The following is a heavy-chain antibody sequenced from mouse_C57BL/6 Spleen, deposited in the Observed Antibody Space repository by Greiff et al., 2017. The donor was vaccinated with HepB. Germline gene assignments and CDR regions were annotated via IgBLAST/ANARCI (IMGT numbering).Heavy chain of an antibody. CDR1: GYTFTSYG. CDR3: ARKGEYDVAYYYAMDY. CDR2: IYPRSGNT. D-gene: IGHD2-14*01. J-gene: IGHJ4*01. Sequence: VQLQQSGAELARPGASVKLSCKASGYTFTSYGISWVKQRTGQGLEWIGEIYPRSGNTYYNEKFKGKATLTADKSSSTAYMELRSLTSEDSAVYFCARKGEYDVAYYYAMDYWGQGTSVTVSS. V-gene: IGHV1-81*01.